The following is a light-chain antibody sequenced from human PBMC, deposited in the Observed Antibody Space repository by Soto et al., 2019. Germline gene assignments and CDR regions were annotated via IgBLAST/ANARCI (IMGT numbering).Light chain of an antibody. J-gene: IGKJ4*01. V-gene: IGKV4-1*01. CDR3: QQYYSAPPLT. CDR2: WAS. CDR1: QSVLYNSNKKNY. Sequence: DIVMTQSPDSLAVSLGERATINCKSSQSVLYNSNKKNYLAWYQQKPGQPPKLLIYWASTRESGVPDRLSGSGSGTDFTLTISSLQAEDVAVYYCQQYYSAPPLTFGGGTKVEIK.